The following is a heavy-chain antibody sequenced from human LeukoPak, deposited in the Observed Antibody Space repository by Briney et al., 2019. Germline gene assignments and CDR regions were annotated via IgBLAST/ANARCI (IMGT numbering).Heavy chain of an antibody. CDR2: INHSGST. V-gene: IGHV4-39*07. D-gene: IGHD6-19*01. CDR1: GGSISTNAYY. J-gene: IGHJ4*02. Sequence: SETLSLTCTVSGGSISTNAYYWSWIRRPPGKGLEWIGEINHSGSTNYNPSLKSRVTISVDTSKNQFSLKLSSVTAADTAVYYCAREQWLVGSDYWGQGTLVTVSS. CDR3: AREQWLVGSDY.